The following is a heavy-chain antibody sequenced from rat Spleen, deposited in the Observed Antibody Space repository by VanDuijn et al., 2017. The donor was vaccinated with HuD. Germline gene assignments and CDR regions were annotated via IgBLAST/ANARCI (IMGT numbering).Heavy chain of an antibody. J-gene: IGHJ4*01. CDR2: ISYSGST. V-gene: IGHV3-1*01. Sequence: EVQLQESGPGLVKPSQSLSLTCSVTGYSITSNSWGWIRKFPGNKMEWMGYISYSGSTSYNPTPKSRTSITRDTSKNQFFLQLNSVTTEDTATYYCARRYLRGYYYVMDAWGQGASVTVSS. CDR3: ARRYLRGYYYVMDA. CDR1: GYSITSNS. D-gene: IGHD1-2*01.